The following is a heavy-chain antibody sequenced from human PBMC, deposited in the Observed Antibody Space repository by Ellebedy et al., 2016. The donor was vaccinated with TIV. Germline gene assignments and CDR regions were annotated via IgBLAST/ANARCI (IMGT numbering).Heavy chain of an antibody. Sequence: GESLKISCKGSEYNFTTYWIGWVRQMPGKGLEWMGIIYPDDSDARYSPSFQGQVTISADKSISTVYLQWRSLQASDTAVYYCARMVYGSGWDGYFDPWGQGTLVTVSP. CDR2: IYPDDSDA. CDR1: EYNFTTYW. V-gene: IGHV5-51*01. D-gene: IGHD6-19*01. J-gene: IGHJ5*02. CDR3: ARMVYGSGWDGYFDP.